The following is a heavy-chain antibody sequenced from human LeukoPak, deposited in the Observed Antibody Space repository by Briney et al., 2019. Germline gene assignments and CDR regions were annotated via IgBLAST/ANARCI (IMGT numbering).Heavy chain of an antibody. J-gene: IGHJ4*02. Sequence: PSETLSLTCTVSGGSISSYYWSWIRQPAGKGLEWIGYIYYSGSTNYNPSLKSRVTILIDTSKNQFSLKLNSVTAADTAVYYCARGGSYSMPFDYWGQGTLVTVSS. CDR2: IYYSGST. V-gene: IGHV4-59*01. CDR3: ARGGSYSMPFDY. D-gene: IGHD1-26*01. CDR1: GGSISSYY.